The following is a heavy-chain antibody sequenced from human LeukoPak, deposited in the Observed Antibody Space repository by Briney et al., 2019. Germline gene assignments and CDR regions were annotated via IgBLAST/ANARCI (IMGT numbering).Heavy chain of an antibody. CDR1: GYIFTSNW. CDR3: ARLSSSGADS. V-gene: IGHV5-51*01. J-gene: IGHJ1*01. CDR2: IFPADSDT. D-gene: IGHD6-6*01. Sequence: PGESLKISCKSSGYIFTSNWIAWVRQRPGKGLEWMGIIFPADSDTTYSPSFQGQVTISADKSISTAYLQWSSLKASDTAMYFCARLSSSGADSWGQGTLVTVSS.